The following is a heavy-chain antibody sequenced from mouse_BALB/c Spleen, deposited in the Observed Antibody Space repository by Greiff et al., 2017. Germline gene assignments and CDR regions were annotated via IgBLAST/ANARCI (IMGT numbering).Heavy chain of an antibody. CDR2: IWAGGST. J-gene: IGHJ2*01. CDR1: GFSLTSYG. V-gene: IGHV2-9*02. D-gene: IGHD2-4*01. CDR3: AREGDYGFSDY. Sequence: VQGVESGPGLVAPSQSLSITCTVSGFSLTSYGVHWVRQPPGKGLEWLGVIWAGGSTNYNSALMSRLSISKDNSKSQVFLKMNSLQTDDTAMYYCAREGDYGFSDYWGQGTTLTVSS.